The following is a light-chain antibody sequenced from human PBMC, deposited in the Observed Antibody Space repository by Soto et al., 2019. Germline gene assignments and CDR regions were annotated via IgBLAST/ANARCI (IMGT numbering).Light chain of an antibody. V-gene: IGKV4-1*01. CDR3: QQYYSTPPT. CDR1: QSVLYTPNNKNH. J-gene: IGKJ3*01. CDR2: WAS. Sequence: DIVMTQSPDFLAVSLGERATINCKSSQSVLYTPNNKNHLAWYQQKPGQPPKLLIYWASTRESGVPDRFSGSGSGTDFTLTISSLQAEDVAVYYCQQYYSTPPTFGPGTKVDIK.